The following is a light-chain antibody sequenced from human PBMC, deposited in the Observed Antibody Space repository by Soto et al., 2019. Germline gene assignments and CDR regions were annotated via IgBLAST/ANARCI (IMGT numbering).Light chain of an antibody. V-gene: IGKV3-15*01. Sequence: DILMTQSPASMSVLSGQRDTLSCRSSQSVSSNLAWYQQKPGQAPRLIIYGAYTRASGIPDRFSGSGSGTEFTLTIRRLKSEDFAVYYCQQSNDWPLWTLGHWHKVDLK. CDR2: GAY. J-gene: IGKJ1*01. CDR3: QQSNDWPLWT. CDR1: QSVSSN.